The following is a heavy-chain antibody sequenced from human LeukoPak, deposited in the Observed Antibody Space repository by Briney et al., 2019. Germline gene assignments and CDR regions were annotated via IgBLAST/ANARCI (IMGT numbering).Heavy chain of an antibody. V-gene: IGHV4-59*08. CDR3: ANSIDFDYGDYYFDY. J-gene: IGHJ4*02. CDR2: IYVSDST. CDR1: GGSISNYF. Sequence: SETLSLTCTVSGGSISNYFWTWIQQPPGKGLECIGFIYVSDSTNYNPSLKSRVTISLDTSKNQFSLKLSSVTAADTAVYYCANSIDFDYGDYYFDYWGQGALVTISS. D-gene: IGHD4-17*01.